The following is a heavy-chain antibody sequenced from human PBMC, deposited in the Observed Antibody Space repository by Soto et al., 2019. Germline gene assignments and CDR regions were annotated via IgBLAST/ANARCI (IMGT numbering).Heavy chain of an antibody. CDR1: GYTFTSYY. Sequence: QVHLVQSGAEVKKPGASVKVSCKAAGYTFTSYYMHWVRQAPGQGLEWMGIINPSGGSTSYEQKFQGRVTMTRDTYTSTVYIELSSRRSEDTAVYYCARDGRSSDSSGWSYFDYWGQGTLVTVSS. CDR2: INPSGGST. V-gene: IGHV1-46*01. J-gene: IGHJ4*02. D-gene: IGHD6-19*01. CDR3: ARDGRSSDSSGWSYFDY.